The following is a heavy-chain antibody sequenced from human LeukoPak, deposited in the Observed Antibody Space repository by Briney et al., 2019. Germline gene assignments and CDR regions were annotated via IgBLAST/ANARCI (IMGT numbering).Heavy chain of an antibody. J-gene: IGHJ3*02. V-gene: IGHV3-74*01. Sequence: GGSLRPSCAASGFTFSSYWMHWVRQAPGKGLVWVSQIRSDGSRTSYADSVKGRFTISRDNAKNTLYLQMNSLRAEDTAVYYCARGLPPTTLTTGHDAFDIWGQGTMVTVSS. CDR3: ARGLPPTTLTTGHDAFDI. D-gene: IGHD4-11*01. CDR1: GFTFSSYW. CDR2: IRSDGSRT.